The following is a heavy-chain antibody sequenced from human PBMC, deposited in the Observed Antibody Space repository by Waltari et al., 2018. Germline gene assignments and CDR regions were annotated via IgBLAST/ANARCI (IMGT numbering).Heavy chain of an antibody. D-gene: IGHD3-16*01. CDR3: ASPMGVGPLTRYDGLDV. J-gene: IGHJ6*02. CDR1: GGSFNTYS. Sequence: QVQLVQSGAEVKQPGSSVRVSCRASGGSFNTYSLSWVRQAPGQGLEWMGGIAPIFGTPHDAQKFQGRVTITADESTSTTYMDLTSLRADDTAVYYCASPMGVGPLTRYDGLDVWGQGTTVIVSS. CDR2: IAPIFGTP. V-gene: IGHV1-69*01.